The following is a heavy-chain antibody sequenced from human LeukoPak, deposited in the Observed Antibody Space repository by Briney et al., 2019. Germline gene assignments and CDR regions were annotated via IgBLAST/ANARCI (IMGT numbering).Heavy chain of an antibody. CDR1: GGSFSGYY. D-gene: IGHD3-16*02. CDR3: ARGQLSAIPCYYSYGMDV. Sequence: PSETLSLTCAVYGGSFSGYYWSWIRQPPGKGLEWIGEINHSGSTIYNPSLKSRVTISVDTSKNQFSLKLSSVTAADTAVYYCARGQLSAIPCYYSYGMDVWGQGTTVTVSS. CDR2: INHSGST. V-gene: IGHV4-34*01. J-gene: IGHJ6*02.